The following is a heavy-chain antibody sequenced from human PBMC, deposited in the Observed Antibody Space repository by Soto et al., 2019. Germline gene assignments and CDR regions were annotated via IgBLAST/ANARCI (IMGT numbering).Heavy chain of an antibody. Sequence: SATLSLTCTVSGGSVRSGSYYWSWIRQPPGKGLEWIGYIYYSGSTNYNPSLKSRVTISVDTSKNQFSLKLSSVTAADTAVYYCARGEIQLWSVYGMDVWGQGTTVTVS. J-gene: IGHJ6*02. CDR2: IYYSGST. D-gene: IGHD5-18*01. V-gene: IGHV4-61*01. CDR3: ARGEIQLWSVYGMDV. CDR1: GGSVRSGSYY.